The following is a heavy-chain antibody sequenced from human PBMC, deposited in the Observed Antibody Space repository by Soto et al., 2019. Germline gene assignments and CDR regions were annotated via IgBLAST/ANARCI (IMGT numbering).Heavy chain of an antibody. J-gene: IGHJ4*02. V-gene: IGHV3-15*01. CDR1: GFTFSNAW. CDR3: TTDGILWLFNFDY. D-gene: IGHD2-21*01. CDR2: IKSKTDGGTT. Sequence: GGSLRLSCAASGFTFSNAWMSWVRQAPGKGLEWVGRIKSKTDGGTTDYAAPVKGRFTISRDDSKNTLYLQMNSLKTEDTAVYYCTTDGILWLFNFDYWGQGTLVTVSS.